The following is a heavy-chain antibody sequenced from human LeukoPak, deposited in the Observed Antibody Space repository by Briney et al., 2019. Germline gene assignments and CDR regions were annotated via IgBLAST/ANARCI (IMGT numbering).Heavy chain of an antibody. D-gene: IGHD3-22*01. CDR2: IIPIFGTA. CDR1: GGTFSSYA. V-gene: IGHV1-69*13. CDR3: ATGYDSSGYFAGFLDY. Sequence: SVKVPCTASGGTFSSYAISWVRQAPGQGLEWMGGIIPIFGTANYAQKFQGRVTITADESTSTAYMELSSLRSEDTAVYYCATGYDSSGYFAGFLDYWGQGTLVTVSS. J-gene: IGHJ4*02.